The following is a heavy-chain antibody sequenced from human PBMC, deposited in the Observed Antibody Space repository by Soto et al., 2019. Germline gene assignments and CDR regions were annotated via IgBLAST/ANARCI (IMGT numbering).Heavy chain of an antibody. CDR2: ISYDGSNK. Sequence: QVQLVESGGGVVQPGRSLRLSCAASGFTFSSYAMRWVRQAPGKGLERVAVISYDGSNKYYADSVKGRFTISRDNSKNTLYLQMNSPRAEDTAVYYCARDLEVAVAGAWGQGTLVTVSS. CDR1: GFTFSSYA. CDR3: ARDLEVAVAGA. V-gene: IGHV3-30-3*01. J-gene: IGHJ5*02. D-gene: IGHD6-19*01.